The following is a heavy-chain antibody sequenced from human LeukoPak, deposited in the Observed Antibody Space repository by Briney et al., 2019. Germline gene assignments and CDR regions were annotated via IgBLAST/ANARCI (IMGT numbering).Heavy chain of an antibody. D-gene: IGHD2-8*02. J-gene: IGHJ4*02. V-gene: IGHV3-30*02. CDR1: GFTFSSYG. CDR3: VKGQEVVYAPTFDY. CDR2: IWYDGSNK. Sequence: GGSLRLSCAASGFTFSSYGMHWVRQAPGKGLEWVAVIWYDGSNKYYADSVKGRFTISRDNSKNTLYLQMSSLRPEDTAVYYCVKGQEVVYAPTFDYWGQGALVTVSS.